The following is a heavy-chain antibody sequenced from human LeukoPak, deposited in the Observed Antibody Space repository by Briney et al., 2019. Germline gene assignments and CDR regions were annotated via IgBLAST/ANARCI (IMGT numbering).Heavy chain of an antibody. CDR3: ASIDCSSSSCLD. J-gene: IGHJ4*02. Sequence: SGGSLRLSCAASGFTFSNYGMHWVRQAPGKGLEWVSSITSSSTHTYYADSVKGRFTISRDNAKNSVYLQINSLRDEDTAVYYCASIDCSSSSCLDWGQGTLVTVSS. CDR2: ITSSSTHT. V-gene: IGHV3-21*06. D-gene: IGHD2-2*01. CDR1: GFTFSNYG.